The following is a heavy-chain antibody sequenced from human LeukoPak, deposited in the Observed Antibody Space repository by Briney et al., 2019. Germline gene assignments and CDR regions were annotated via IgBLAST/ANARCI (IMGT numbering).Heavy chain of an antibody. CDR2: ISGSGGST. J-gene: IGHJ4*02. Sequence: GGSLRPSCAASGFTFSSYAMSWVRQAPGKGLEWVSAISGSGGSTYYADSVKGRFTISRDNSKNTLYLQMNSLRAEDTAVYYCAKEMAYYDSSGRLDYWGQGTLVTVSS. CDR1: GFTFSSYA. V-gene: IGHV3-23*01. D-gene: IGHD3-22*01. CDR3: AKEMAYYDSSGRLDY.